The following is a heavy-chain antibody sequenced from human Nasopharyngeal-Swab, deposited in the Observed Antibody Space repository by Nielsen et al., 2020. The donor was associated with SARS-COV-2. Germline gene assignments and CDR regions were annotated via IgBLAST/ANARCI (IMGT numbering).Heavy chain of an antibody. V-gene: IGHV4-34*01. D-gene: IGHD2-15*01. J-gene: IGHJ5*02. CDR2: INHSGST. Sequence: WIRQPPGKGLEWIGEINHSGSTNYNASLKSRVTISVDTSKNQFSLKLSSVTAADTAVYYCARKATQRRRGSAAPPKSYNWFDPWGQGTLVTVSS. CDR3: ARKATQRRRGSAAPPKSYNWFDP.